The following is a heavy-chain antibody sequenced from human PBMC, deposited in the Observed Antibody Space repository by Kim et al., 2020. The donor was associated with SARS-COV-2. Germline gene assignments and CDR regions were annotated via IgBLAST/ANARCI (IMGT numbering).Heavy chain of an antibody. J-gene: IGHJ6*03. V-gene: IGHV4-34*10. CDR2: ISHSGSP. CDR3: ARGQRQDGKFDFWNGLFYYYNNMDV. Sequence: SETLSLTCAVFGGSFSDNHWTWVRQSPGKGLEWIGEISHSGSPNYNSSLKSRITMSVDTSKNQFSLKLSSVTAADTATYYWARGQRQDGKFDFWNGLFYYYNNMDVLGTGTTVTVSS. CDR1: GGSFSDNH. D-gene: IGHD3-3*01.